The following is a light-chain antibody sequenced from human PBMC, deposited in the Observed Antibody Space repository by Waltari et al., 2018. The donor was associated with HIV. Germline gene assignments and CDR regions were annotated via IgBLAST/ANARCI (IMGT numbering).Light chain of an antibody. Sequence: SVFTPPPSVSAASGQKVTIPFPGNRPNICNKFLSWYQQLPGITPNLLIYDNTKRPSGNPDRFAGSKSGTSATLAITGLQTGDEADYYCGTWDGSLNVWVFGGGTKVTV. CDR1: RPNICNKF. J-gene: IGLJ3*02. CDR2: DNT. V-gene: IGLV1-51*01. CDR3: GTWDGSLNVWV.